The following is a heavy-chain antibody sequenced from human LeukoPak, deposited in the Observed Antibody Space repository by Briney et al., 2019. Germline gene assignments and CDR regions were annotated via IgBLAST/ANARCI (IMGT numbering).Heavy chain of an antibody. Sequence: ASVKVSCKASGYAFTSNGISWVRQAPGQGLEWMGWISAYNGNTNYAQTLQGRVTMTTDTSTSTAYMELRSLRSDDTAVYYCARGITMIPPDYWGQGTLVTVSS. CDR1: GYAFTSNG. CDR3: ARGITMIPPDY. J-gene: IGHJ4*02. D-gene: IGHD3-22*01. CDR2: ISAYNGNT. V-gene: IGHV1-18*01.